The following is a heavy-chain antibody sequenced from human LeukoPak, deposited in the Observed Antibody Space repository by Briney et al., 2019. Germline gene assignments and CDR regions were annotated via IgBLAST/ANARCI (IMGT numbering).Heavy chain of an antibody. CDR3: AKGAEYFQH. Sequence: EPGGSLRLSCAASGFTFSSYGMHWVRQAPGKGLEWVAVISYDGSNKYYADSVKGRFTISRDNSKDTLYLQTNSLRAEDTAVYYCAKGAEYFQHWGQGTLVTVSS. CDR2: ISYDGSNK. J-gene: IGHJ1*01. V-gene: IGHV3-30*18. CDR1: GFTFSSYG.